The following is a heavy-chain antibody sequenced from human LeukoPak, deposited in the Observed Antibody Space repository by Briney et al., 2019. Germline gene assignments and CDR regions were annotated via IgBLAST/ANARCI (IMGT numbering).Heavy chain of an antibody. D-gene: IGHD2-15*01. CDR2: INPNSGGT. V-gene: IGHV1-2*02. CDR3: ARAAVVVVAATPTYYYYMDV. Sequence: ASVKVSCKASGYTFTGYCMHWVRQAPGQGLEWMGWINPNSGGTNYAQKFQGRVTMTRDTSISTAYMELSRLRSDDTAVYYCARAAVVVVAATPTYYYYMDVWGKGTTVTVSS. CDR1: GYTFTGYC. J-gene: IGHJ6*03.